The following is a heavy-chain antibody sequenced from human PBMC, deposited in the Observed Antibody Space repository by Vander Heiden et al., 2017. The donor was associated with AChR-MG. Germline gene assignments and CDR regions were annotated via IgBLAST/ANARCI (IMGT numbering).Heavy chain of an antibody. D-gene: IGHD1-7*01. CDR3: ARDLSITGSTEMCER. Sequence: QVQLVQSGAEVKKPGASVKVSCKAAGYTFIGYYMHWVRTALGQGLEWMGWINRNSGGTTYAQNFQGRVTMTRDTSISTAYMELGRLRSDDTAMYYWARDLSITGSTEMCERWGQRTPVPGSS. CDR2: INRNSGGT. J-gene: IGHJ4*02. CDR1: GYTFIGYY. V-gene: IGHV1-2*02.